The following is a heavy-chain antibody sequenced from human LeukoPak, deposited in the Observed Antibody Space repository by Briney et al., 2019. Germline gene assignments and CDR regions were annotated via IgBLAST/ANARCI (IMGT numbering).Heavy chain of an antibody. J-gene: IGHJ1*01. CDR1: GGSFSGYY. CDR2: INHSGST. CDR3: ARSRWQWSAEYFQH. Sequence: SETLSLTCAVYGGSFSGYYWSWIRQPPGKGLEWIGEINHSGSTNYNPSLKSRVTISVDTSKNQFSLKLSSVTAADTAVYYCARSRWQWSAEYFQHWGQGTLVTVSS. V-gene: IGHV4-34*01. D-gene: IGHD6-19*01.